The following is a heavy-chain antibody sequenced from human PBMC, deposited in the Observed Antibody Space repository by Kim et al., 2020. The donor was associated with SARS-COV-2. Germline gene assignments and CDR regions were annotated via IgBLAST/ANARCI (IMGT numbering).Heavy chain of an antibody. CDR3: ARQEEGYYGSGSPLDY. J-gene: IGHJ4*02. D-gene: IGHD3-10*01. CDR1: GFTFSSYA. CDR2: ISYDGSNK. Sequence: GRSLRLPCAASGFTFSSYAMHWVRQAPGKGLEWVAVISYDGSNKYYADSVKGRFTISRDNSKNTLYLQMNSLRAEDTAVYYCARQEEGYYGSGSPLDYWGQGTLVTVSS. V-gene: IGHV3-30*04.